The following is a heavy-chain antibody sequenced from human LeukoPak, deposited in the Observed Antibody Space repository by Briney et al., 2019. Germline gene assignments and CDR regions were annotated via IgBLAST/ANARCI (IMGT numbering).Heavy chain of an antibody. Sequence: GGSLRLSCAASGFTFSNYGMHWVRQAPGKGLEWVAVTSYDGSNKYYADSVKGRFTISRDNSKNTLYLQMNSLRAEDTAVYFCARDSGEIPNTYYYDSSGYLHYWGPGTLVTVSS. CDR2: TSYDGSNK. J-gene: IGHJ4*02. CDR1: GFTFSNYG. D-gene: IGHD3-22*01. V-gene: IGHV3-30*03. CDR3: ARDSGEIPNTYYYDSSGYLHY.